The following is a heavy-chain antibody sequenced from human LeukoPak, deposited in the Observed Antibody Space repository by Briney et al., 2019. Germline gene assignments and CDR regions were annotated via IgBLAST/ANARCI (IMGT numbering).Heavy chain of an antibody. CDR1: GFTFSTYW. J-gene: IGHJ4*02. Sequence: GGSLRLSCAASGFTFSTYWMSWVRQAPGKGLEWVANIKQDGSEKNYVDSVKGRFTTSRDNAKNSLYLQMNSLRAEDTAVYYCAAGDYFDYWGQGTLVAVSS. CDR2: IKQDGSEK. CDR3: AAGDYFDY. D-gene: IGHD7-27*01. V-gene: IGHV3-7*01.